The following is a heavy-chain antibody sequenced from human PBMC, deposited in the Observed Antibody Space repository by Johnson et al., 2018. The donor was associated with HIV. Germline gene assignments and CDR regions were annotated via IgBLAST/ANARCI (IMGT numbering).Heavy chain of an antibody. CDR3: ARVEPIRRAIDAFDI. J-gene: IGHJ3*02. CDR1: GFTVRSNY. Sequence: MQLVESGGGLTQPGGSLRLSCAASGFTVRSNYMSWVRQAPGKGLEWVANIKQDGSEKYYVDSVTGRFTISRDHAKNSLYLQLNSLRAEDTAVYYCARVEPIRRAIDAFDIWGQGTMVTVSS. CDR2: IKQDGSEK. V-gene: IGHV3-7*01.